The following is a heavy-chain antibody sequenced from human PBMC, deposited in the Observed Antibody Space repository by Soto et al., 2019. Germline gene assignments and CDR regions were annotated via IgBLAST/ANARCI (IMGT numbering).Heavy chain of an antibody. J-gene: IGHJ3*02. CDR2: IIPIFGTA. Sequence: SVKVSCKASGGTFSSYAISWVRQAPGQGLEWMGGIIPIFGTANYAQKFQGRVTITADESTSTAYMELSSLRSEDTAVYYCATSITMIVVDTTPGAFDIWGQGTMVTVS. V-gene: IGHV1-69*13. CDR1: GGTFSSYA. CDR3: ATSITMIVVDTTPGAFDI. D-gene: IGHD3-22*01.